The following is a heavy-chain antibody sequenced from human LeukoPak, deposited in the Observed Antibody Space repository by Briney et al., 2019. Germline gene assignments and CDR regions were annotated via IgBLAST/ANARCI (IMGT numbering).Heavy chain of an antibody. CDR3: ASGPDSSGYSSAEYFQH. CDR2: INPSGGST. J-gene: IGHJ1*01. Sequence: ASVKVSCKASGYTFTSYYMHWVRQAPGQGLEWMGIINPSGGSTSYAQKFQGRVTMTRDTSASTVFMELSSLRSEDTAVYYCASGPDSSGYSSAEYFQHWGQGTLVTVSS. D-gene: IGHD3-22*01. CDR1: GYTFTSYY. V-gene: IGHV1-46*01.